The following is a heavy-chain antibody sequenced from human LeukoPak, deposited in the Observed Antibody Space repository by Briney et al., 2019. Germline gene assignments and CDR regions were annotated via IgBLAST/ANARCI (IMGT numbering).Heavy chain of an antibody. V-gene: IGHV1-2*02. Sequence: ASVKVSCKAFGYTFTSNYMHWVRQAPGQGLEWMGWINPNSGGTNYAQKFQGRVTMTRDTSISTAYMELSRLRSDDTAVYYCARDFRKTGYRSPWGQGTLVTVSS. CDR2: INPNSGGT. CDR1: GYTFTSNY. J-gene: IGHJ5*02. D-gene: IGHD6-13*01. CDR3: ARDFRKTGYRSP.